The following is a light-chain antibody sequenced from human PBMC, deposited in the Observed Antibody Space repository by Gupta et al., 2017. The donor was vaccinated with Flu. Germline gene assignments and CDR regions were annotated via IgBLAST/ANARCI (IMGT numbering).Light chain of an antibody. CDR3: QQRSNWPPLT. J-gene: IGKJ4*01. CDR2: EAS. Sequence: EIVLTQSPATLSLSPGERVTLSCRASQSVSSYLAWYQQKPGQAPRLLIYEASNRATGIPARFSGSGSGTDFTLTISSLEPEDFAVYYCQQRSNWPPLTFGGGTKVEIK. CDR1: QSVSSY. V-gene: IGKV3-11*01.